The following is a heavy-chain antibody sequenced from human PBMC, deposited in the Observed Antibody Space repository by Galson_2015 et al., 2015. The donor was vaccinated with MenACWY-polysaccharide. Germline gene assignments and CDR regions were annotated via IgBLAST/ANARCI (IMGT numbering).Heavy chain of an antibody. D-gene: IGHD2-15*01. CDR3: AREGSRIVFHAFDI. V-gene: IGHV3-33*01. CDR1: GSRFSNSG. Sequence: SLRLSCAASGSRFSNSGMHWVRQAPGKGLEWVAVIQSDGSNKVYADSVKGRFTISRDTSKNTVFLEMNTLGVEDTAVYYCAREGSRIVFHAFDIWGQGTMVTVSS. J-gene: IGHJ3*02. CDR2: IQSDGSNK.